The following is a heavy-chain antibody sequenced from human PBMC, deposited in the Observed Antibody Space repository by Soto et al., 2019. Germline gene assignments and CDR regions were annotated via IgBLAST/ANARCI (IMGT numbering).Heavy chain of an antibody. CDR3: ARLWSGERPPDY. V-gene: IGHV4-39*01. D-gene: IGHD3-10*01. Sequence: SETLSLTCTVSGDSIYSSTYYWGWIRQPPGKGLEWIGSIYYSGITYYNPSLKSRVTISVDTSKKQIYLKLSSVTAADTAVYFCARLWSGERPPDYWGQGSLVTVSS. CDR1: GDSIYSSTYY. CDR2: IYYSGIT. J-gene: IGHJ4*02.